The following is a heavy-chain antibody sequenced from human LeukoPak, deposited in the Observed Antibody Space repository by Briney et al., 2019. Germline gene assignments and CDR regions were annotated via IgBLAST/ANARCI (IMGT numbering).Heavy chain of an antibody. J-gene: IGHJ4*02. CDR1: GYTFTSYA. CDR3: ARENYYDSSGPFDY. V-gene: IGHV1-3*03. Sequence: GASVKVSCKASGYTFTSYAMHWVRQAPGQRLEWMGWINAGNGSIKYSQEFQGRVTITRDTSASTAYMELSSLRSEDMAVYYCARENYYDSSGPFDYWGQGTLVTVSS. D-gene: IGHD3-22*01. CDR2: INAGNGSI.